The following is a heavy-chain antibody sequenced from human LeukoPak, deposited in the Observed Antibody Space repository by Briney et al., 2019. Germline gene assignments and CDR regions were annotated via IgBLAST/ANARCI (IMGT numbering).Heavy chain of an antibody. V-gene: IGHV3-43*02. CDR2: ISADAGRK. CDR3: AKGQDSSGYRSLDY. D-gene: IGHD3-22*01. Sequence: GGSLRLSCAASGFTIDGYAMHWVRQTPGKSLEWVTLISADAGRKHYADSVKGRFTISRDNSKNSLFLQMNSLRTEDTALYYCAKGQDSSGYRSLDYWGQGTLLTVSS. CDR1: GFTIDGYA. J-gene: IGHJ4*02.